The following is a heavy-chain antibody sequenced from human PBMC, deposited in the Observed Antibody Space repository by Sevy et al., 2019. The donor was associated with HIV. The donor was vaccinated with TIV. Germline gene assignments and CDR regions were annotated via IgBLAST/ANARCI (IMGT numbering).Heavy chain of an antibody. J-gene: IGHJ6*02. Sequence: GGSLRLSCVASEFTFNIFGRHWVRQAPGKGLEWVAFIWHDGDNKYYVDSVKGRFTISRDNSKNTVYLQMDSLRAEDTAVYYCARDADYYDSKQRDYYYYYYGMDVWGQGTTVTVSS. V-gene: IGHV3-33*01. CDR1: EFTFNIFG. CDR2: IWHDGDNK. D-gene: IGHD3-22*01. CDR3: ARDADYYDSKQRDYYYYYYGMDV.